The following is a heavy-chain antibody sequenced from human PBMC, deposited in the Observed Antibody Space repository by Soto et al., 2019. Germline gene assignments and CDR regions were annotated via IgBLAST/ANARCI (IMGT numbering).Heavy chain of an antibody. J-gene: IGHJ4*02. V-gene: IGHV4-39*01. CDR3: ARFITMVRGVTSPLFDY. D-gene: IGHD3-10*01. CDR2: IYYSGST. Sequence: PSETLSLTCTVSVGSISSSSYYWGWIRQPPGKGLEWIGSIYYSGSTYYNPSLKSRVTISVDTSKNQFSLKLSSVTAADTAVYYCARFITMVRGVTSPLFDYWGQGTLVTVSS. CDR1: VGSISSSSYY.